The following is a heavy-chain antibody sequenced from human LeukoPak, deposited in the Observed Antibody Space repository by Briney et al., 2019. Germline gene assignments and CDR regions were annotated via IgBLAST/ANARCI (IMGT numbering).Heavy chain of an antibody. J-gene: IGHJ4*02. CDR3: ARDRNYVFDY. CDR1: GGSISSYY. CDR2: ISPSGSI. V-gene: IGHV4-59*01. Sequence: SETLSLTCTVSGGSISSYYWSWIREPPGKGLEWIGYISPSGSINYNPSLESRLAMSRDTSKNQFSLNLSSVTAADTAVYYCARDRNYVFDYWGQGILVTVSS. D-gene: IGHD1-7*01.